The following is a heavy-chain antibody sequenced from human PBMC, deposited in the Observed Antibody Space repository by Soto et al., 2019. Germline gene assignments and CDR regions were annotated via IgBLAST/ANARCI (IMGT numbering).Heavy chain of an antibody. CDR3: ARVALRYFDWFHTDGMGV. D-gene: IGHD3-9*01. V-gene: IGHV4-31*03. Sequence: SETLSLTCTVSGGSISSGGYYWSWIRQHPGKGLEWIGYIYYSGSTYYNPSLKSRVTISVDTSKNQFSLKLSSVTAADTAVYYCARVALRYFDWFHTDGMGVWGQGTTVTVSS. CDR2: IYYSGST. J-gene: IGHJ6*02. CDR1: GGSISSGGYY.